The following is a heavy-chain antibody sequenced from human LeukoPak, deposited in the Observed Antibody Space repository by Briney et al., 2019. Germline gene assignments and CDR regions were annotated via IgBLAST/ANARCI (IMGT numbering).Heavy chain of an antibody. J-gene: IGHJ4*02. CDR1: GYSISSGYY. D-gene: IGHD1-1*01. V-gene: IGHV4-38-2*01. Sequence: SETLSLTCAVSGYSISSGYYWGWIRQPPGKGLEWIGSIYHSGSTYYNPSLKSRVTISVDTSKNQFSLKLSSVTAADTAVYYCGRLSGGTTTAHFDYWGQGTLVTVSS. CDR3: GRLSGGTTTAHFDY. CDR2: IYHSGST.